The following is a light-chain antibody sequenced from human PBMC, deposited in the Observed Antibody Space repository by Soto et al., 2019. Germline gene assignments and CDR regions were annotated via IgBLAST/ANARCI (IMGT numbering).Light chain of an antibody. J-gene: IGLJ1*01. V-gene: IGLV2-23*01. CDR2: QAS. Sequence: QSVLTQPASVSGSPGQSIAIPCTGTSRDVGNYNLVSWYQHHPGKVPKLLIYQASKRPSGVSNRFSGSKSANTASLTISGLQAEDEADYYCCSYAGYSTYVFGVGTKVTVL. CDR3: CSYAGYSTYV. CDR1: SRDVGNYNL.